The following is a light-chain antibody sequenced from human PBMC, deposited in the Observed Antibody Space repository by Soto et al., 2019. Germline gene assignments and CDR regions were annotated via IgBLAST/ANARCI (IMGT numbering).Light chain of an antibody. CDR2: AAS. J-gene: IGKJ3*01. CDR1: QGISSW. CDR3: QHAKSFPRS. V-gene: IGKV1-12*01. Sequence: DIQMTQSPSSVSASVGDRVTLTCRASQGISSWLAWYQQKPGKAPKLLVYAASVLQSGVTSRFSGSGSWTDFTLTISSLQPKDLATYYCQHAKSFPRSFGPGTKVDIK.